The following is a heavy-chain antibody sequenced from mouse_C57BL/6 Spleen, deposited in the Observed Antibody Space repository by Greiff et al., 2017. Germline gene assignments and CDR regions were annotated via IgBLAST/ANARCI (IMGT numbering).Heavy chain of an antibody. CDR2: INPSNGGT. CDR3: ARDGFEPRYFDY. J-gene: IGHJ2*01. CDR1: GSTFPSYW. D-gene: IGHD2-2*01. Sequence: VKLQQPGTELVKPGASVKLSCKASGSTFPSYWMHWVTQRPGHGLEWIGNINPSNGGTNYNAKFKSKATLTVDKSSSTAYMQLSSLTSEDSAVYYCARDGFEPRYFDYWGQGTTLTVSS. V-gene: IGHV1-53*01.